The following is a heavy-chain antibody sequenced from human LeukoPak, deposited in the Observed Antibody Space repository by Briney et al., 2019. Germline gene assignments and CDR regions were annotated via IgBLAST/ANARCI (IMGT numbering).Heavy chain of an antibody. CDR1: GFTFSAYW. J-gene: IGHJ4*02. D-gene: IGHD3-16*01. CDR3: ARIIHVDYTPLYYFDH. Sequence: LPGGSLRLSCAASGFTFSAYWMGWVRLTPGKGLEWVVNIKRDGDEKYSVDSVKGRFTIFRDNAKNSLYLQMNSLKAEDTAVYYCARIIHVDYTPLYYFDHWGQGTLVTVSS. CDR2: IKRDGDEK. V-gene: IGHV3-7*01.